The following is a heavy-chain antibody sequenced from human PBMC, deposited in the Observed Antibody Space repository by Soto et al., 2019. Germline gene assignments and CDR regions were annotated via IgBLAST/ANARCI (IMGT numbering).Heavy chain of an antibody. D-gene: IGHD3-10*01. Sequence: XGSLRLSCSAADFDFSRYGIHWVRQVPGKGLEWVAASSYDGRETFYADSAKGRFTVSKEMSKNTAFLQMNALRHEDTAVYFCARDSGWPILNFDNWGQGTPVTVSS. J-gene: IGHJ4*02. CDR3: ARDSGWPILNFDN. CDR2: SSYDGRET. CDR1: DFDFSRYG. V-gene: IGHV3-30*03.